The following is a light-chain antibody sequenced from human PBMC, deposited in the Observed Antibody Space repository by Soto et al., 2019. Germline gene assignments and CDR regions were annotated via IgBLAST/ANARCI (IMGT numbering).Light chain of an antibody. Sequence: VLTQSPGTLSLSPGERATLSCRASESVSGTYIAWYQQKAGQSPRLLISGASNRATGIPDRFSGSGSGTDFTLTISRLEPEYFAMYYGQQYGRTVGHETKVEMK. CDR3: QQYGRT. CDR2: GAS. CDR1: ESVSGTY. V-gene: IGKV3-20*01. J-gene: IGKJ1*01.